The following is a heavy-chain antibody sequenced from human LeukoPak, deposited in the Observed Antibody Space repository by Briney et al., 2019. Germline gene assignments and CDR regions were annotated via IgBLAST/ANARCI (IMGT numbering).Heavy chain of an antibody. CDR3: AKIERWLVHGFDL. D-gene: IGHD6-19*01. CDR1: GFTFSSYA. J-gene: IGHJ2*01. Sequence: PGGSLRLSCAASGFTFSSYAMSWVRQAPGKGLEWVASISGNGGSTYYADSVKGRFTISRGNSRNAVFLQMISPRDDDTAIYYCAKIERWLVHGFDLWGRGTLVTVSS. V-gene: IGHV3-23*01. CDR2: ISGNGGST.